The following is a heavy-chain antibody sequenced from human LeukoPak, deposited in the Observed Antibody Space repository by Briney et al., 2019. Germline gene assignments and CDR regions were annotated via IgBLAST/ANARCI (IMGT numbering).Heavy chain of an antibody. CDR1: GYTFTGYY. CDR2: INPNTGGT. D-gene: IGHD3-10*01. Sequence: ASVKVSCKASGYTFTGYYMHWVRQAPGQGLEWMGWINPNTGGTNYAQKFQGRVTITRDTSISTAYMELSRLRSDDTAVYYCARVISGDENFQHWGQGTLVTVSS. V-gene: IGHV1-2*02. CDR3: ARVISGDENFQH. J-gene: IGHJ1*01.